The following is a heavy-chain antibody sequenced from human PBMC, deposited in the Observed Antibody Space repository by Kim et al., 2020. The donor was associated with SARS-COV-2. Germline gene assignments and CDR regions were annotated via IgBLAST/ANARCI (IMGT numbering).Heavy chain of an antibody. CDR2: INHSGST. J-gene: IGHJ6*02. CDR3: ARAVDTAMADYYYYYGMDV. CDR1: GGSFSGYY. Sequence: SETLSLTCAVYGGSFSGYYWSWIRQPPGKGLEWIGEINHSGSTNYNPSLKSRVTISVDTSKNQFSLKLSSVTAADTAVYYCARAVDTAMADYYYYYGMDVWGQGTTVTVSS. V-gene: IGHV4-34*01. D-gene: IGHD5-18*01.